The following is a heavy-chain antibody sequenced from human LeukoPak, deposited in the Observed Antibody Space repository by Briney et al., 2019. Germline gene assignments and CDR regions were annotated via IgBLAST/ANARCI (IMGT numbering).Heavy chain of an antibody. CDR2: ISYDGSNK. V-gene: IGHV3-30*18. CDR3: AKMGIAAAGGGTSAFDI. Sequence: PGRSLRLSCAASGFTFSSYGMPWVRQAPGKGLEWVAVISYDGSNKYYADSVKGRFTISRDNSKNTLYLQMNSLRAEDTAVYYCAKMGIAAAGGGTSAFDIWGQGTMVTVSS. J-gene: IGHJ3*02. CDR1: GFTFSSYG. D-gene: IGHD6-13*01.